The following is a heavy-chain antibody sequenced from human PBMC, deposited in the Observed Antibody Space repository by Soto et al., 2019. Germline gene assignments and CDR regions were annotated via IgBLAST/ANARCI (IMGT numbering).Heavy chain of an antibody. D-gene: IGHD2-2*01. CDR1: GSSFSSYA. J-gene: IGHJ5*02. V-gene: IGHV3-30*09. CDR3: ARGNASFNP. Sequence: GGSLRLSCAASGSSFSSYATHWVRQAPGKGLEWVAVISHDGKNKYYADSVKGRFAVSRDNSKSTSYLQMNSLKVEDTAVYYCARGNASFNPWGQGTLVTVSS. CDR2: ISHDGKNK.